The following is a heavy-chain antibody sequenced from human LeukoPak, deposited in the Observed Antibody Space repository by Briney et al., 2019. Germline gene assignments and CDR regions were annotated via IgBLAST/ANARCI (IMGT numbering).Heavy chain of an antibody. CDR3: ARASDFDWLFPDFDY. CDR2: IDSDIDDI. J-gene: IGHJ4*02. D-gene: IGHD3-9*01. CDR1: GFTLSSYS. V-gene: IGHV3-21*01. Sequence: GGSLRLSCAASGFTLSSYSMNWVRQAPGKGLEWGSYIDSDIDDIHYADSVKGRFTISRDNAKNSLYLQMNSLRAEDTAVYYCARASDFDWLFPDFDYWGQGTLVTVSS.